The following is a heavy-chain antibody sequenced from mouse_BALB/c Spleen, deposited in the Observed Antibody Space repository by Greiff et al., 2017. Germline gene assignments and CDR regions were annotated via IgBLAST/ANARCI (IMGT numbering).Heavy chain of an antibody. Sequence: EVKLMESGGGLVKPGGSLKLSCAASGFTFSSYAMSWVRQTPEKRLEWVASISSGGSTYYPDSVKGRFTISRDNARNILYLQMSSLRSEDTAMYYCARGKDLVYYAIDYWGQGTSVTVSS. J-gene: IGHJ4*01. CDR3: ARGKDLVYYAIDY. V-gene: IGHV5-6-5*01. CDR1: GFTFSSYA. CDR2: ISSGGST. D-gene: IGHD2-10*02.